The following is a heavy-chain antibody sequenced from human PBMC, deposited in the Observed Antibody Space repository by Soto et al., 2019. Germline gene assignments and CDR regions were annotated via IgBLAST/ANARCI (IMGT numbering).Heavy chain of an antibody. J-gene: IGHJ4*02. CDR2: ILNTGST. CDR1: GGSISSYY. D-gene: IGHD3-9*01. Sequence: SETLSLTCTVSGGSISSYYWSWIRQPPGKGLEWIGYILNTGSTNYNPSLKSRVTMSVDTSKNQIYLKLSAVTAADTAVYYCARQRYFDCWGPGTLVTSPQ. CDR3: ARQRYFDC. V-gene: IGHV4-59*08.